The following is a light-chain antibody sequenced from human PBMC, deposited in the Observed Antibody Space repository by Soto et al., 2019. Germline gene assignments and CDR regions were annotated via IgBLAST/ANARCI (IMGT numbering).Light chain of an antibody. CDR2: EVS. Sequence: QSVLTQPPSASGSPGQSVTISCTGTSSDVGGYNYVSWYQQHPGTAPKLMLYEVSKRPSGVPDRFSGSKSGNTASLTVSRLQAEDDTDYYCSSYAGSNYFYVFGTGTKLTVL. CDR3: SSYAGSNYFYV. J-gene: IGLJ1*01. CDR1: SSDVGGYNY. V-gene: IGLV2-8*01.